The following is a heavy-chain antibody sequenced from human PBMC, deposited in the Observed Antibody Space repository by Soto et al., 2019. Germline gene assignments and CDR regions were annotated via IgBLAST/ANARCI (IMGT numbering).Heavy chain of an antibody. CDR2: ISTSSSLI. CDR3: AKREGEDPLSGYYYMDV. V-gene: IGHV3-48*01. CDR1: GFTFSSYG. Sequence: GGSLRLSCAASGFTFSSYGMHWVRQAPGKGLEWVSYISTSSSLIYYADSVKGRFTISRDNSKNTLYLQMNSLRAEDTAVYYCAKREGEDPLSGYYYMDVWGKGTTVTVSS. D-gene: IGHD2-21*01. J-gene: IGHJ6*03.